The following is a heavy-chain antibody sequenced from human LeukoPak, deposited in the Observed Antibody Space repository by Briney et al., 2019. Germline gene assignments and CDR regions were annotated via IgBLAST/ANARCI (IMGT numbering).Heavy chain of an antibody. CDR3: ARDLQDYVWGGYHPGSTQEDY. V-gene: IGHV3-48*02. CDR1: GFTFSSYS. D-gene: IGHD3-16*02. Sequence: PGGSLRLSCAASGFTFSSYSMNWVRQAPGKGLEWVSYISSGSSTIYYADSVKGRFTISRDNAKNSLYLQMNSLRDEDTAVYYCARDLQDYVWGGYHPGSTQEDYWGQGTLVTVSS. J-gene: IGHJ4*02. CDR2: ISSGSSTI.